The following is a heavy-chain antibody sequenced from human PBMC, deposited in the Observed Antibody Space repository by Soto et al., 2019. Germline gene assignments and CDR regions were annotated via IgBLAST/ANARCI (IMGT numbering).Heavy chain of an antibody. CDR1: GFTFRSYA. Sequence: GGSLRLSCAVPGFTFRSYAMRWVRQAPGKGLEYVASISSEGASTYYADSVKGRFTISRDNSKNTLYLQMNSLRAEDTAVYYCAINLGPIERAYYYYGMDVWRQGTTVTSP. V-gene: IGHV3-64*04. CDR2: ISSEGAST. D-gene: IGHD1-1*01. J-gene: IGHJ6*02. CDR3: AINLGPIERAYYYYGMDV.